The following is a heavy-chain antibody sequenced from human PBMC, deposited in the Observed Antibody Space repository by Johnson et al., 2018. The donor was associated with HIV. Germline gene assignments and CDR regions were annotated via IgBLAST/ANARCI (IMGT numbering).Heavy chain of an antibody. Sequence: QVQLVESGGGVVQPGRSLRLSCAASGFTFTFYAMHWVRQAPGKGLEWLAVISYDGSNKYYADSVKGRFTISRDNSKNTLYLQMNSLRAEDTALYYCARTQWEQLLGAGASDFWGPGTLVTVSS. CDR2: ISYDGSNK. V-gene: IGHV3-30-3*01. D-gene: IGHD1-26*01. CDR1: GFTFTFYA. J-gene: IGHJ3*01. CDR3: ARTQWEQLLGAGASDF.